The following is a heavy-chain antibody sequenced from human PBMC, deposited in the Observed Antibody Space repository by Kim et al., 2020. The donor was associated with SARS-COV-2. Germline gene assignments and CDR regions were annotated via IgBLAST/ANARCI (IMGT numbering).Heavy chain of an antibody. CDR3: ARDRQRAGTGVDY. Sequence: ALYWKGRITIKPDTSKNQFSLQLNSVTPEDTAVYYCARDRQRAGTGVDYWGQGTLVTVSS. D-gene: IGHD6-19*01. V-gene: IGHV6-1*01. J-gene: IGHJ4*02.